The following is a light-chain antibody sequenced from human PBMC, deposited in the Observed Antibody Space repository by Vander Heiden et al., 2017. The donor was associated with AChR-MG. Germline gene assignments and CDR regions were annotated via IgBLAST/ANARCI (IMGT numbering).Light chain of an antibody. CDR3: QAWDSSSVV. Sequence: SYELTQPPSLSVSPGQTVSITCPGDTLGNKYVCWYQVRPGQSPVLVIFQDNNRPSGIPERFSGSNSGNTATLTISGTQPMDEADYFCQAWDSSSVVFGGGTKLTVL. V-gene: IGLV3-1*01. CDR1: TLGNKY. CDR2: QDN. J-gene: IGLJ2*01.